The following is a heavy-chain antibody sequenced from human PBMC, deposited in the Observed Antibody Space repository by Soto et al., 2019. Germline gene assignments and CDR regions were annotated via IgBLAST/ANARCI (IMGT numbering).Heavy chain of an antibody. V-gene: IGHV1-69*01. J-gene: IGHJ6*02. D-gene: IGHD3-22*01. CDR2: IIPVFGLV. CDR1: GGTPSNSA. Sequence: QVHLLLQSGAEVKKPGSSVKVSCKASGGTPSNSAISWVRQAPGRRLEWMGGIIPVFGLVKYAQNFQGRVTITADESTNTAYMELSSLRPEDTAVYYCAGGRIVVVGSRAYYGMDVWGQGTTVTVSS. CDR3: AGGRIVVVGSRAYYGMDV.